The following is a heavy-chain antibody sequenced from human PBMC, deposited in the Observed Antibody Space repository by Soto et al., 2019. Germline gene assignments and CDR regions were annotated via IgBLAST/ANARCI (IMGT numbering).Heavy chain of an antibody. V-gene: IGHV3-30*18. CDR3: AKGGFEYSGSFQDYLDV. J-gene: IGHJ6*03. CDR1: GVTFSRHN. D-gene: IGHD3-10*01. CDR2: GIYDGSNE. Sequence: QVQLVESGGGVVQPGRSLRLSCGASGVTFSRHNIHWVRQAPSKGLEWVAAGIYDGSNEYYADSVKGRFTISRDNSKNTMYLQMNSLRAEDTAVYYCAKGGFEYSGSFQDYLDVWGKGTTVTGS.